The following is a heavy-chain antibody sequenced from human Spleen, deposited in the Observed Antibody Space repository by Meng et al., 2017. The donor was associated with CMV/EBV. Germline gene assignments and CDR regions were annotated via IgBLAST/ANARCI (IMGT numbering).Heavy chain of an antibody. CDR3: ARVRPGYSGYVLSQRDGMDV. CDR2: INPSGGST. V-gene: IGHV1-46*01. J-gene: IGHJ6*02. Sequence: ASVKVSCKASGYNFTGYYMHWVRQAPGQGLEWMGIINPSGGSTSYAQKFQGRVTMTRDTSKNQFSLKLSSVTAADTAVYYCARVRPGYSGYVLSQRDGMDVWGQGTTVTVSS. CDR1: GYNFTGYY. D-gene: IGHD5-12*01.